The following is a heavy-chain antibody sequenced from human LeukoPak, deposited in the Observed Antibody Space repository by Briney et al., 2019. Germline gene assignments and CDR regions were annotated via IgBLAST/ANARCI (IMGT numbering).Heavy chain of an antibody. V-gene: IGHV1-2*02. CDR1: GYTFTDYY. D-gene: IGHD6-19*01. J-gene: IGHJ4*02. CDR2: INPNNGGT. CDR3: ARVRLGHYFDY. Sequence: GASVKVSCKASGYTFTDYYIHWVRQAPGQGLEWMGWINPNNGGTNYAQKFQGRVTMTRDTSISTAYMELSRLRSDDTAVYYCARVRLGHYFDYWGQGTLVTVSS.